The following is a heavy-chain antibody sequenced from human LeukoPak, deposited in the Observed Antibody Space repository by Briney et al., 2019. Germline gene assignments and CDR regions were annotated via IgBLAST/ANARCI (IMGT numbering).Heavy chain of an antibody. CDR2: ISRGGNTI. D-gene: IGHD6-19*01. Sequence: PGGSLRLSCAASGFTFSDYYMSWIRQAPGEGLEWVSYISRGGNTIYYADCVKGRFIISRDNAKNSLYLQMNSLRAEDTAVYYCARELTVAGHYMDVWGKGTTVTVSS. CDR1: GFTFSDYY. J-gene: IGHJ6*03. CDR3: ARELTVAGHYMDV. V-gene: IGHV3-11*01.